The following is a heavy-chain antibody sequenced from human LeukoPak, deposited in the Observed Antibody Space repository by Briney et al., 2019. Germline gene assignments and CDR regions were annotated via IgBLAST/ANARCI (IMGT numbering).Heavy chain of an antibody. Sequence: SVKVSCKASGGTFSSYAISWVRQAPGQGPEWMGGIIPIFGTANYAQKFQGRVTITADESTSTAYMELSSLRSEDTAVYYCASGYSSSWKVDYYFDYWGQGTLVTVSS. CDR1: GGTFSSYA. V-gene: IGHV1-69*01. J-gene: IGHJ4*02. D-gene: IGHD6-13*01. CDR2: IIPIFGTA. CDR3: ASGYSSSWKVDYYFDY.